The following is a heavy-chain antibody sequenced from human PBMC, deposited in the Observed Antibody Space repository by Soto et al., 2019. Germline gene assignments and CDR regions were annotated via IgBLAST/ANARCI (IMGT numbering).Heavy chain of an antibody. CDR3: ARHDLWSGYPEYYMDV. J-gene: IGHJ6*03. CDR1: GGSISSSSYY. D-gene: IGHD3-3*01. Sequence: SETLSLTCTVSGGSISSSSYYWGWIRQPPGKGLEWIGSIYYSGSTYYNPSLKSRVTISVDTSKNQFSLKLSSVTAADTAVYYCARHDLWSGYPEYYMDVWGKGTTVTISS. V-gene: IGHV4-39*01. CDR2: IYYSGST.